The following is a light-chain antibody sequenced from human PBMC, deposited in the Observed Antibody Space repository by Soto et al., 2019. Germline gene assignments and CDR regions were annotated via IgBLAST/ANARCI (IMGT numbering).Light chain of an antibody. J-gene: IGKJ3*01. CDR2: DAS. CDR3: QQRTNWLT. CDR1: QNVSTY. Sequence: EIVLTQSPATLSLSPGERATLSCRASQNVSTYLAWYQQKPGQAPRLLIYDASNRATGIPARFSGSGSGTDCTLTISIQEPEDVEEYYCQQRTNWLTCGPGTKVDIK. V-gene: IGKV3-11*01.